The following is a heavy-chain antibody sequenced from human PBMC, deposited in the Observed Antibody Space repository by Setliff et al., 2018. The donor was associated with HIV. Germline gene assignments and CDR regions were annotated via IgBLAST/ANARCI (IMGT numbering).Heavy chain of an antibody. Sequence: GASVKVSCKASGYTFTGYYIHWVQQAPGQGLEWMGWINPTSGDTNYAQKFQDRVTMTRDTSISTAYMELSSLTSDDTAVYYCAREGLWFGDRGFYMDVWGKGTAVTVSS. CDR2: INPTSGDT. V-gene: IGHV1-2*02. J-gene: IGHJ6*04. D-gene: IGHD3-10*01. CDR1: GYTFTGYY. CDR3: AREGLWFGDRGFYMDV.